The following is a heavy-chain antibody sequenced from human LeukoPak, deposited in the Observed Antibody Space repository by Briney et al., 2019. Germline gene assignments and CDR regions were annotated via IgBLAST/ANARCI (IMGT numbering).Heavy chain of an antibody. CDR2: ILPILGIA. D-gene: IGHD1-1*01. CDR1: GGTFSSYA. V-gene: IGHV1-69*04. J-gene: IGHJ6*02. CDR3: ARRSTRREVYSYYGMDV. Sequence: SVKVSCKASGGTFSSYAISWVRQAPGQGLEWMGRILPILGIANYAQKFQGRVTINADRSTSTAYMALSSLRSEDTDVYFCARRSTRREVYSYYGMDVWGHGNPVT.